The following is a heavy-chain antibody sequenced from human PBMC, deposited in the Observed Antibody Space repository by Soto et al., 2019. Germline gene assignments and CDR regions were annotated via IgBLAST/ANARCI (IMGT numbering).Heavy chain of an antibody. CDR3: ARGPSSGAFDI. D-gene: IGHD1-26*01. J-gene: IGHJ3*02. CDR1: GYIFTSYY. CDR2: IDPNGGSS. Sequence: QVQLVQSGAEMRKPGASVKISCKASGYIFTSYYIHWMRQAPGQGPEWLGDIDPNGGSSRVGQKFQCRVTMTRDTSTPTGYMDLISLTSEDTALSYCARGPSSGAFDIWGQGTMVTVSS. V-gene: IGHV1-46*01.